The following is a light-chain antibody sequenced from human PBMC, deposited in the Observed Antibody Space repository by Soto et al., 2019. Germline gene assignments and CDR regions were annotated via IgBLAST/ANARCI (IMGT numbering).Light chain of an antibody. CDR2: GAS. J-gene: IGKJ2*01. CDR1: QSVSSSY. CDR3: QQYGSSPHT. Sequence: EIVLTQSPGTLSLSPGERATLSCRASQSVSSSYLAWYQHKPGQAPRLLIYGASSRANGLPDRFSGSGSGTDFTLTISRLEPEDVAVYYCQQYGSSPHTFGQGTKLEIK. V-gene: IGKV3-20*01.